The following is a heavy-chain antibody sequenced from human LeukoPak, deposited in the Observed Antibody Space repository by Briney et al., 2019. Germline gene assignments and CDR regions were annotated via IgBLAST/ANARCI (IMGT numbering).Heavy chain of an antibody. CDR1: GGSVSSGSYY. V-gene: IGHV4-61*01. Sequence: PSETLSLTCTVSGGSVSSGSYYWSWIRQPPGKRLEWIGSIYYSGSAKYNPSLKSRVTISVDTSKIQFSLKLTSVTAADTAVYYCARGSRVYDRCCFHTWHDYWGHGTLVTVSS. CDR2: IYYSGSA. J-gene: IGHJ4*03. D-gene: IGHD5/OR15-5a*01. CDR3: ARGSRVYDRCCFHTWHDY.